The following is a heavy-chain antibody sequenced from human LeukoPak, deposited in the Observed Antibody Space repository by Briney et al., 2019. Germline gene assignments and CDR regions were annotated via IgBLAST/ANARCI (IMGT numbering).Heavy chain of an antibody. CDR3: ARKGTGYSSSWYTPMGWFDP. J-gene: IGHJ5*02. CDR1: GGSISSYY. Sequence: SETLSLTCPVSGGSISSYYWSWIRQPPGKGLEWIGYIYYSGSTNYNPSLKSRVTISVDTSKNQFSLKLSSVTAADTAVYYCARKGTGYSSSWYTPMGWFDPWGQGTLVTVSS. V-gene: IGHV4-59*08. CDR2: IYYSGST. D-gene: IGHD6-13*01.